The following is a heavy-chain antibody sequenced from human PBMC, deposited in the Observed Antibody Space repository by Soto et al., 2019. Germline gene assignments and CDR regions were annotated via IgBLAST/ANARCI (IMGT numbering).Heavy chain of an antibody. CDR3: ARAYKYYDFWSGYYGGYNWFDP. D-gene: IGHD3-3*01. J-gene: IGHJ5*02. V-gene: IGHV3-21*01. Sequence: EVQLVESGGGLVKPGGSLRLSCAASGFTFSSYSMNWVRQAPGKGLEWVSSISSSSSYIYYADSVKGRFTISRGNAKNSLYLQMNSLRAEDTAVYYCARAYKYYDFWSGYYGGYNWFDPWGKGTLVTVSS. CDR1: GFTFSSYS. CDR2: ISSSSSYI.